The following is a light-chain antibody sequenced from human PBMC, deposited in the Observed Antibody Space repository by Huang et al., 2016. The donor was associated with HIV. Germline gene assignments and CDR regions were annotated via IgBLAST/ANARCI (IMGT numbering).Light chain of an antibody. Sequence: EIVLTQSPGILSLSPGESATLSCRASQSVFNNNYLAWYQQKPGQAPRLLIFGASSTATGISERFRGSGSGTDFTLTISRLEPDDFAVYYCQQYGSSLAFGPGTKVEIK. J-gene: IGKJ1*01. CDR2: GAS. CDR3: QQYGSSLA. CDR1: QSVFNNNY. V-gene: IGKV3-20*01.